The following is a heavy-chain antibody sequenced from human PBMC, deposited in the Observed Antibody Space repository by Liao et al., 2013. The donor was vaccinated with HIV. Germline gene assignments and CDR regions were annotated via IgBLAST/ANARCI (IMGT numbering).Heavy chain of an antibody. CDR2: VYYSGST. V-gene: IGHV4-30-4*08. CDR1: GGSVSSSSYY. CDR3: ARVDRYFFDY. J-gene: IGHJ4*02. D-gene: IGHD3/OR15-3a*01. Sequence: QVQLQESGPGLVTASQTLSLTCTVSGGSVSSSSYYWAWIRQPPGKELEWIGYVYYSGSTNYNPSLKRRLSISMDTSTNQFSLKLNSVTAADTAVYYCARVDRYFFDYWGQGTLVTASS.